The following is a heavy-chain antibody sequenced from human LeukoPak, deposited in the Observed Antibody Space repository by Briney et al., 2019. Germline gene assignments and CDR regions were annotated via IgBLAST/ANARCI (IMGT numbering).Heavy chain of an antibody. V-gene: IGHV3-21*01. CDR3: ASENVVVTGIFDC. Sequence: SSITNSGSHTYYADSVKGRFTISRDNAKNSLFLQMNSLRAEDTAVYFCASENVVVTGIFDCWGQGTLVTVSS. D-gene: IGHD2-21*02. CDR2: ITNSGSHT. J-gene: IGHJ4*02.